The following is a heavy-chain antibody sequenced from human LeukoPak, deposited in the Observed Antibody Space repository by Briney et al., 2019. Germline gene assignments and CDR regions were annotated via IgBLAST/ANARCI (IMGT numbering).Heavy chain of an antibody. J-gene: IGHJ4*02. V-gene: IGHV4-39*07. D-gene: IGHD3-22*01. CDR1: GGSISSSSYY. CDR3: ARIPPPGTHSSGPFDY. Sequence: SETLSLTCTVSGGSISSSSYYWGWIRQPPGKGLEWIGSIYYSGSTYYNPSLKSRVTISVDTSKNQFSLKLSSVTAADTAVYYCARIPPPGTHSSGPFDYWGQGTLVTVSS. CDR2: IYYSGST.